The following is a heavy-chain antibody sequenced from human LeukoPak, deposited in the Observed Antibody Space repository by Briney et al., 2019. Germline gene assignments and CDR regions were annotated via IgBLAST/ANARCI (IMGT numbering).Heavy chain of an antibody. CDR2: IYYSGST. V-gene: IGHV4-59*01. J-gene: IGHJ4*02. D-gene: IGHD4-4*01. CDR1: GGSISTYY. CDR3: ARGADLDYSNWRFDY. Sequence: SETLSLTCTVSGGSISTYYWSWIRQPPGKGLEWIGYIYYSGSTNYNPSLKSRVTISVDTSKNQFSLKLSSVTAADTAVYYCARGADLDYSNWRFDYWGQGTLVTVSS.